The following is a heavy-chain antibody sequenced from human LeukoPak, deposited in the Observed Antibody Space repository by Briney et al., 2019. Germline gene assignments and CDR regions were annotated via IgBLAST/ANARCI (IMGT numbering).Heavy chain of an antibody. CDR2: INPNSGGT. J-gene: IGHJ4*02. CDR3: ASMSRILGDSSDSSRDY. V-gene: IGHV1-2*02. Sequence: GASVKVSCKASGYTFTGYYMHWVRQAPGQGLEWMGWINPNSGGTNYAQKFQGRVTMTRDTSISTAYMELSRQRSDDTAVYYCASMSRILGDSSDSSRDYWGRGTLVTVSS. D-gene: IGHD3-22*01. CDR1: GYTFTGYY.